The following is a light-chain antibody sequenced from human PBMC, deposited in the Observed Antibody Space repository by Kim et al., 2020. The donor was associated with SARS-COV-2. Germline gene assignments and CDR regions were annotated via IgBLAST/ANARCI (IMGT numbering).Light chain of an antibody. CDR3: QQYNTYSPTT. CDR1: QRIGSL. V-gene: IGKV1-5*03. CDR2: KAS. Sequence: SVGDEVIITCRASQRIGSLLAWYQQKPGKAPKPLIYKASSLESGVPSRFSGSGSGTEFTLTISSLQPDDFATYYCQQYNTYSPTTFGQGTKVDIK. J-gene: IGKJ1*01.